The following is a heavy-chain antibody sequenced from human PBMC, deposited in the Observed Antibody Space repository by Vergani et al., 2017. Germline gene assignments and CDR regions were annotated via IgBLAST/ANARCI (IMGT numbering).Heavy chain of an antibody. Sequence: EVQLVESGGGLVQPGGSLRLSCAASRFTFSSYSMNWVRQAPGKGLEWVSYISSSSSTIYYADSVKGRFTISRDNAKNSLYLQMNSLRAEDTAVYYCARYQSRLSETYGIDVWGQGTTVTVSS. CDR1: RFTFSSYS. V-gene: IGHV3-48*01. CDR3: ARYQSRLSETYGIDV. J-gene: IGHJ6*02. CDR2: ISSSSSTI. D-gene: IGHD2-2*01.